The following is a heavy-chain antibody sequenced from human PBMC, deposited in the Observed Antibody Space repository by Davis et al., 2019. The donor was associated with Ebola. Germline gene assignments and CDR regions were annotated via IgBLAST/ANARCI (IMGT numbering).Heavy chain of an antibody. CDR3: ARVGNSWIYFDY. J-gene: IGHJ4*02. CDR1: GYTFTSYG. Sequence: SVKVSCKASGYTFTSYGISWVRQAPGQGLEWMGGIIPIFGTANYAQKFQGRVTITADKSTSTVYMELSSLRSEDTAVYYCARVGNSWIYFDYWGQGTLVTVSS. V-gene: IGHV1-69*06. CDR2: IIPIFGTA. D-gene: IGHD5-12*01.